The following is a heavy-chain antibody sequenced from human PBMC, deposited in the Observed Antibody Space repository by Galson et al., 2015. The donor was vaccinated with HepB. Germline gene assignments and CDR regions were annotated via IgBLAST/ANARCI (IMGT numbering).Heavy chain of an antibody. V-gene: IGHV1-24*01. J-gene: IGHJ6*02. D-gene: IGHD2-2*01. CDR2: FDPEDGET. Sequence: KASGYTLTELSMHWVRQAPGKGLEWMGGFDPEDGETIYAQKFQGRVTMTEDTSTDTAYMELSSLRSEDTAVYYCATTGDCSSTSCYYYYYGMDVWGQGTTVTVSS. CDR1: GYTLTELS. CDR3: ATTGDCSSTSCYYYYYGMDV.